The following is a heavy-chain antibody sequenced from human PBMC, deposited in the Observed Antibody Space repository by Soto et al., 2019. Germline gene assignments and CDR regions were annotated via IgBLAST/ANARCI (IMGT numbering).Heavy chain of an antibody. J-gene: IGHJ5*02. Sequence: QVQLVQSGAGVRKPGASVTISCKASGYPFIDYYVHWVRQAPGQGLELMGWINPNSGDTNSTQKFQGWVTMTRETSTNTAYMELISLKSDDTAVSYCSRAAFFTGGRCHNWFDPWGQGTLVIVSS. CDR1: GYPFIDYY. CDR3: SRAAFFTGGRCHNWFDP. CDR2: INPNSGDT. D-gene: IGHD3-3*02. V-gene: IGHV1-2*04.